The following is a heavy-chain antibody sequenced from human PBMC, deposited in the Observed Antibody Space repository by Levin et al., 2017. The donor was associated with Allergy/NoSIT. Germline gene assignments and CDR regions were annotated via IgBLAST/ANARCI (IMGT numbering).Heavy chain of an antibody. J-gene: IGHJ6*02. V-gene: IGHV3-48*02. D-gene: IGHD1-26*01. CDR1: GFTFSSYS. Sequence: PGGSLRLSCAASGFTFSSYSMNWVRQAPGKGLEWVSYISSSSSTIYYADSVKGRFTISRDNAKNSLYLQMNSLRDEDTAVYYCARPGGSYSINYGMDVWGQGTTVTVSS. CDR2: ISSSSSTI. CDR3: ARPGGSYSINYGMDV.